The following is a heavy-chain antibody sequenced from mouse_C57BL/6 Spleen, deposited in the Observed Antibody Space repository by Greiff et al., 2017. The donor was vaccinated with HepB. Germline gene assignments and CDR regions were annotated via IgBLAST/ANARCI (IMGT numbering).Heavy chain of an antibody. J-gene: IGHJ1*03. D-gene: IGHD2-3*01. Sequence: DVKLVESGGDLVKPGGSLKLSCAASGFTFSSYGMSWVRQTPDKRLEWVATISSGGSYTYYPDSVKGRFTISRDNAKNTLYLQMSSLKSEDTAMYYCARQCDGPDEGYFDVWGTGTTVTVSS. CDR3: ARQCDGPDEGYFDV. V-gene: IGHV5-6*02. CDR2: ISSGGSYT. CDR1: GFTFSSYG.